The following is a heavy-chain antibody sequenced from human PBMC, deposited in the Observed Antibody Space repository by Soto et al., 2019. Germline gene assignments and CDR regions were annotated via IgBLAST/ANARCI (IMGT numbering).Heavy chain of an antibody. CDR3: ARLITFGGVYDAFDI. CDR2: IYPGDSDT. J-gene: IGHJ3*02. Sequence: GESLKISCKGSGYSFTSYWIGWVRQMPGKGLEWMGIIYPGDSDTRYSPSFQGQVTISADKSISNAYLQWSSLKASDTAMYYCARLITFGGVYDAFDIWGQGTMVTVSS. D-gene: IGHD3-16*01. CDR1: GYSFTSYW. V-gene: IGHV5-51*01.